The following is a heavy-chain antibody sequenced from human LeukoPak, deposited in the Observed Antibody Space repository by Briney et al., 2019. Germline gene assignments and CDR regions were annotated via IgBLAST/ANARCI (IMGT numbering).Heavy chain of an antibody. D-gene: IGHD3-10*01. V-gene: IGHV3-20*04. CDR3: ARGPTMVRGVIAYYHGMDV. CDR2: INWTGGST. J-gene: IGHJ6*02. Sequence: GGTLRLSCAASGFTFDDYGMSWVRQAPGKGLEWVSGINWTGGSTGYGDSVKGRFTISRDNAKNSLYLQMNSLRAENAALYYCARGPTMVRGVIAYYHGMDVWGQGTTVTVSS. CDR1: GFTFDDYG.